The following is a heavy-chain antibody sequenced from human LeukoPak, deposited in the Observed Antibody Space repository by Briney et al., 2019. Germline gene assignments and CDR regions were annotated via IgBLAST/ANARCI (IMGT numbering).Heavy chain of an antibody. D-gene: IGHD1-26*01. V-gene: IGHV1-2*06. Sequence: ASVKVSCKASGYTFTGYYMHWVRQAPGQGLEWMRRINPNSGGTNYAQKFQGRVTMTRDTSISTAYMELSRLRSDDTAVYYCARDPSSGVGATMWGQGTLVTVSS. CDR1: GYTFTGYY. CDR2: INPNSGGT. J-gene: IGHJ4*02. CDR3: ARDPSSGVGATM.